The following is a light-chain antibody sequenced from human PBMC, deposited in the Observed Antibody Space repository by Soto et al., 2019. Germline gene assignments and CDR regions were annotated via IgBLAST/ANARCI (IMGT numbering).Light chain of an antibody. Sequence: HSVLTQPPSASGTTGQRVTISCSGSSSNIGSNYVYWYQQLPGTAPKLLIYRNNQRPSGVPDRFSGSKSGTSASLAISGLRSEDEADYYCAAWDDSLSGWVFGGGTKLTVL. CDR2: RNN. J-gene: IGLJ3*02. CDR3: AAWDDSLSGWV. V-gene: IGLV1-47*01. CDR1: SSNIGSNY.